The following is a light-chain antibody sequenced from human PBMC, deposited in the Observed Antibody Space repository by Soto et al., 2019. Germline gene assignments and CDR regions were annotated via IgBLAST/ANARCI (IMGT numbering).Light chain of an antibody. V-gene: IGLV6-57*04. J-gene: IGLJ2*01. CDR1: SGSIASNY. CDR3: QSYDSSNYVI. CDR2: EGS. Sequence: NFMLTQPHSVSESPGKTVTISCTRSSGSIASNYVQWYQQRPGSAPTTVIFEGSQRPSGVSDRFSASIDSSSTSAPLTISRLQTEDDADYYFQSYDSSNYVIFGGGTKLTVL.